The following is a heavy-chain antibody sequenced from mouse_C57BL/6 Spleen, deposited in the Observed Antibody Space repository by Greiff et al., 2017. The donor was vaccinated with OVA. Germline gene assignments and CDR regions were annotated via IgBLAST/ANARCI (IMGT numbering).Heavy chain of an antibody. CDR1: GFTFSDYY. D-gene: IGHD2-5*01. CDR3: ARDSNYAWFAY. Sequence: EVMLVESGGGLVQPGGSLKLSCAASGFTFSDYYMYWVRQTPEKRLEWVAYISNGGGSTYYPDTVKGRFTISRDNAKNTLYLQMSRLKSEDTAMYYCARDSNYAWFAYWGQGTLVTVSA. V-gene: IGHV5-12*01. J-gene: IGHJ3*01. CDR2: ISNGGGST.